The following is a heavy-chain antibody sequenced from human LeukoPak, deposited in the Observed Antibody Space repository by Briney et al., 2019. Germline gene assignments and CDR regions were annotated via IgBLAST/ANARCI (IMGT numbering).Heavy chain of an antibody. CDR2: IIPIFGTA. Sequence: SVKVSCKASGGTFSSYAISWVRQAPGQRLEWMGGIIPIFGTANYAQKFQGRVTITTHESTCIAYMELSSYRSEDTAVYYCARGYYYYMDVWGKGTTVTVSS. J-gene: IGHJ6*03. V-gene: IGHV1-69*05. CDR3: ARGYYYYMDV. CDR1: GGTFSSYA.